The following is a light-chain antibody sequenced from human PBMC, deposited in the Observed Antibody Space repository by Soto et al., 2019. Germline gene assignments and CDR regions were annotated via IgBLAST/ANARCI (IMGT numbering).Light chain of an antibody. CDR2: DAS. Sequence: DIQMTQSPSTLSASVGDTVTITCRASQTISVWLAWYQQRQGKAPTLLLFDASTLVSGVPSRFSGSGSGTTFTLTISSLPSDYFATYYGLQYNGYYRTFGQGTKVDIK. CDR1: QTISVW. J-gene: IGKJ1*01. CDR3: LQYNGYYRT. V-gene: IGKV1-5*01.